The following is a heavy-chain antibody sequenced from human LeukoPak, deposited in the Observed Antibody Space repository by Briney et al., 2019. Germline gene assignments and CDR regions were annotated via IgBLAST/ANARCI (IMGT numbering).Heavy chain of an antibody. D-gene: IGHD3-3*01. CDR1: GGSFSGYY. Sequence: SETLSLTCAVYGGSFSGYYWSWIRQPAGKGLEWIGRIYTSGSTNYNPSLKSRVTMSVDTSKNQFSLKLSSVTAADTAVYYCATELPYYDFWSGGGTFDYWGQGTLVTVSS. CDR2: IYTSGST. CDR3: ATELPYYDFWSGGGTFDY. J-gene: IGHJ4*02. V-gene: IGHV4-59*10.